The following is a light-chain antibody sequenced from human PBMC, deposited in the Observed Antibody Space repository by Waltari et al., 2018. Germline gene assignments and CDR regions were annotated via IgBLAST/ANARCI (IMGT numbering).Light chain of an antibody. CDR1: QSLSNW. V-gene: IGKV1-5*03. Sequence: DIQMTQSPSTLSASVGYRVTITCRASQSLSNWFAWYQQKPGKAPKVLIYKASTLESGVPSRFSGSGSGTEFTLTISSLQPDDFATYYCQQYRNLWTFGQGTKVEIK. J-gene: IGKJ1*01. CDR3: QQYRNLWT. CDR2: KAS.